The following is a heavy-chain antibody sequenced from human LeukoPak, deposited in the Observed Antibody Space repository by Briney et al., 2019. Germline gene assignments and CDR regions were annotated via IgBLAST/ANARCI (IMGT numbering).Heavy chain of an antibody. Sequence: GGSLRLSCVASGFTFSGSAMHWVRQASGKGLEWVCRIRSKTNSYATAYGASAKGRFTISRDDSKNTAYLQMNSLKTEDTAVYYCTKYRGTSDYSDAFDIWGQGTVVTVSS. V-gene: IGHV3-73*01. CDR2: IRSKTNSYAT. CDR1: GFTFSGSA. J-gene: IGHJ3*02. D-gene: IGHD5-12*01. CDR3: TKYRGTSDYSDAFDI.